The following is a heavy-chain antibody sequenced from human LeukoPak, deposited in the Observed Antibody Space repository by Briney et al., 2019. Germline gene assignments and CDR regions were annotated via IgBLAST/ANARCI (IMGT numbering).Heavy chain of an antibody. J-gene: IGHJ4*02. D-gene: IGHD3-16*01. CDR1: GFTFSIYA. Sequence: PGGSLRLSCAASGFTFSIYAMHWVRQAPGKGLEWVAVIPYDGSNKYYADSVKGRFTISRDNAKNSLYLQMNSLRAEDTALYYCARVGAREAFDIWGQGTLVTVSS. V-gene: IGHV3-30*04. CDR2: IPYDGSNK. CDR3: ARVGAREAFDI.